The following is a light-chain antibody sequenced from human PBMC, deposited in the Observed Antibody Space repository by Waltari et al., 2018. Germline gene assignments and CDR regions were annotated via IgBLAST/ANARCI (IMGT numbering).Light chain of an antibody. V-gene: IGKV1-8*01. CDR1: QGISSY. Sequence: AIRMTQSPSSLSASTGDRVTLTCRASQGISSYLAWYQQKPGKAPKLLIYAASTLQSGVPSRFSGSGSGTDFTLTISCLQSEDFATYYCQQYYSYPYTFGQGTKLEI. CDR3: QQYYSYPYT. J-gene: IGKJ2*01. CDR2: AAS.